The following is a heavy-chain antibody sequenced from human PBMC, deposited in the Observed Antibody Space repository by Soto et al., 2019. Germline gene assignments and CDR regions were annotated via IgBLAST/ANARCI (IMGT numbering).Heavy chain of an antibody. CDR3: ARANIDVTTPPDYFDY. CDR2: IYYSGST. Sequence: QVQLQESGPGLVKPSETLSLTCTVSGGSISSYYWSWIRQPPGKGLEWIGYIYYSGSTNYNPSLKSRVTISVDTSKNQFSLKLSSVTAADTAVYYCARANIDVTTPPDYFDYWGQGTLVTVSS. D-gene: IGHD4-17*01. CDR1: GGSISSYY. V-gene: IGHV4-59*01. J-gene: IGHJ4*02.